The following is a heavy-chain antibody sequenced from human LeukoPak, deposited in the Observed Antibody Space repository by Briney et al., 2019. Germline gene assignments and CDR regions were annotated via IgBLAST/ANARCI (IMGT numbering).Heavy chain of an antibody. D-gene: IGHD3-22*01. J-gene: IGHJ3*02. CDR1: GGSISNYY. CDR2: IYYSGST. CDR3: ARALYYYDSSGYLAQGAFDI. V-gene: IGHV4-59*01. Sequence: SETLSLTCTVSGGSISNYYWGWIRQPPGKGLEWIGYIYYSGSTNYNPSLKSRVTISVDTSKNQFSLKLSSVTAADTAVYYCARALYYYDSSGYLAQGAFDIWGQGTMVTVSS.